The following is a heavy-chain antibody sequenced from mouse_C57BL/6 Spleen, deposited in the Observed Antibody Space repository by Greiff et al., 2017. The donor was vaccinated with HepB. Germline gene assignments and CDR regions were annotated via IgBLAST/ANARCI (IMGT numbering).Heavy chain of an antibody. CDR3: TRYPAYYSNYYFDY. CDR1: GYTFTSYW. D-gene: IGHD2-5*01. CDR2: IYPGNSDT. J-gene: IGHJ2*01. Sequence: EVQLQQSGTVLARPGASVKMSCKTSGYTFTSYWMHWVKQRPGQGLEWIGAIYPGNSDTSYNQKFKGKAKLTAVTSASTAYMELSSLTNEDSAVYYWTRYPAYYSNYYFDYWGQGTTLTVSS. V-gene: IGHV1-5*01.